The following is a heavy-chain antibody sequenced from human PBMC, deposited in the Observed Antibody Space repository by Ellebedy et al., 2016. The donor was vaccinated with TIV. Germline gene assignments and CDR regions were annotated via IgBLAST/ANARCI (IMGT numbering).Heavy chain of an antibody. CDR3: ARGGSSRFDY. V-gene: IGHV3-74*03. CDR2: IKADGSGI. Sequence: GGSLRLSCAASGFSFGSYWMLWVRQPPGKGLEWVSRIKADGSGITYADSVRGRFTISRDNAKNSLHLQMNSLRAEDTAVYYCARGGSSRFDYWGQGILVTVSS. J-gene: IGHJ4*02. CDR1: GFSFGSYW. D-gene: IGHD2-2*01.